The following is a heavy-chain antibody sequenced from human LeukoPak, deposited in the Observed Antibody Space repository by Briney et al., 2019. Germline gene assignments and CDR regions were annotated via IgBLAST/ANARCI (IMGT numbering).Heavy chain of an antibody. CDR1: GFTFSSYS. D-gene: IGHD2-2*01. Sequence: GGSLRLSCAASGFTFSSYSMNWVRQAPGKGLEWVSSISSSSSYIYYADSVKGRFNTSRDNAKNSLYLQMNSLRAEDTAVYYCARVEIVVPAASGFDYWGQGTLVTVSS. CDR2: ISSSSSYI. J-gene: IGHJ4*02. V-gene: IGHV3-21*01. CDR3: ARVEIVVPAASGFDY.